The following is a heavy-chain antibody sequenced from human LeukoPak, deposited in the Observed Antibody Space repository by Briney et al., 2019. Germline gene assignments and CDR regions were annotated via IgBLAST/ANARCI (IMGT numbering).Heavy chain of an antibody. J-gene: IGHJ4*02. CDR2: INTDGSST. V-gene: IGHV3-74*01. D-gene: IGHD3-22*01. CDR3: ARAIDSSGYSSFDS. CDR1: GFIFSTYW. Sequence: PGGSLRLSCATSGFIFSTYWMHWVRQVPGKGLLWVSRINTDGSSTTYADSVKGRFTISRDNAKNTLYLRMNSLRPEDTAVYYCARAIDSSGYSSFDSWGQGTLVTVSS.